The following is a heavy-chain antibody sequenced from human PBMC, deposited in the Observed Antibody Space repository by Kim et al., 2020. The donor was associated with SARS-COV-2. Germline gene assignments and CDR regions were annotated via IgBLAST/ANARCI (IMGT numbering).Heavy chain of an antibody. CDR2: IYYSGST. CDR3: ARVKGITMIVVVIADAIDI. J-gene: IGHJ3*02. V-gene: IGHV4-30-4*01. D-gene: IGHD3-22*01. Sequence: SETLSLTCTVSGGSISSGDYYWSWIRQPPGKGLEWIGYIYYSGSTYYNPSLKSRVTISVDTSKNQFSLKLSSVTAADTAVYYCARVKGITMIVVVIADAIDIWGPGKMVTVSS. CDR1: GGSISSGDYY.